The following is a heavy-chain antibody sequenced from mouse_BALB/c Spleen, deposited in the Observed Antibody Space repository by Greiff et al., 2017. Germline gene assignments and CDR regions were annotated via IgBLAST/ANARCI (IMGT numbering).Heavy chain of an antibody. CDR3: TSPYYYGSSYRAMDY. D-gene: IGHD1-1*01. J-gene: IGHJ4*01. CDR1: GYTFTSYW. CDR2: IYPGNSDT. Sequence: VQLQQSGTVLARPGASVKMSCKASGYTFTSYWMHWVKQRPGHGLEWIGAIYPGNSDTSYNQKLKGKAKITAVTSNSTAYMELSSLTNEDSAVYYCTSPYYYGSSYRAMDYWGQGTSVTVSS. V-gene: IGHV1-5*01.